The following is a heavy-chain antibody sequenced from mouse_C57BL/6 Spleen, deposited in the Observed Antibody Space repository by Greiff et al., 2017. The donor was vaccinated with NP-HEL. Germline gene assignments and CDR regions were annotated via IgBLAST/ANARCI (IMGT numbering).Heavy chain of an antibody. V-gene: IGHV3-6*01. CDR3: ARKSYLYAMDY. Sequence: VQLQESGPGLVKPSQSLSLTCSVTGYSITSGYYWNWIRQFPGNKLEWMGYISYDGSNNYNPSLKNRISITRDTSKNQFFLKLNSVTTEDTATYYCARKSYLYAMDYWGQGTSVTVSS. D-gene: IGHD5-5*01. CDR2: ISYDGSN. J-gene: IGHJ4*01. CDR1: GYSITSGYY.